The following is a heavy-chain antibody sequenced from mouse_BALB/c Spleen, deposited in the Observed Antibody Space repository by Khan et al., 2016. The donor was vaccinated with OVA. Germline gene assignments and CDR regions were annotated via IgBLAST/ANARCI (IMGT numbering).Heavy chain of an antibody. V-gene: IGHV1S22*01. J-gene: IGHJ3*01. CDR1: GYTFTSYW. CDR2: IYPGSGST. Sequence: LQQPGPELVRPGASVKLSCKASGYTFTSYWMHWVKQRPGQGLEWIGDIYPGSGSTNYDEKFKSKATLTVDTSSSTAYMQLSSLTSEDSAVYDCTRWCYWFAYWGQEALVTVSA. CDR3: TRWCYWFAY. D-gene: IGHD1-1*02.